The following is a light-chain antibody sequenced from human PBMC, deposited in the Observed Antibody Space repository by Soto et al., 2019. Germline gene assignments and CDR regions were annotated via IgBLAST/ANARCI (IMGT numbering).Light chain of an antibody. CDR3: GTWDSSLSVV. Sequence: QSVLTQPPSVSAAPGQRVTISCSGSSSNVGNHNVSWYQQLPETAPKLLIYDNNKRPSGTPDRFSGSKSGTSATLGITGLQTGDEADYYCGTWDSSLSVVFGGGTQLTVL. CDR2: DNN. CDR1: SSNVGNHN. V-gene: IGLV1-51*01. J-gene: IGLJ2*01.